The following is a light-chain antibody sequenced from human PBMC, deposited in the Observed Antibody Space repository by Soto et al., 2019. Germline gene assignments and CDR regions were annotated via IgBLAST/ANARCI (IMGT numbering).Light chain of an antibody. V-gene: IGLV1-40*01. Sequence: QAVVTQPPSVSGAPGQRVTISCTGSSSNIGAGYDVHWYQQLPGTAPKLLIYGNSNRPSGVPDRFSGSKSGTSASLAITGLQAEDEADYYCQSYDSSLSGSTVFGGGTKVPS. CDR1: SSNIGAGYD. J-gene: IGLJ2*01. CDR2: GNS. CDR3: QSYDSSLSGSTV.